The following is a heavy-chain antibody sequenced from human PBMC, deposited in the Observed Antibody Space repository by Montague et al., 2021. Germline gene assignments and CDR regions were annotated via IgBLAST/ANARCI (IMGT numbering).Heavy chain of an antibody. Sequence: TLSLTCGVYGGSLSAYYWTRIRQSPEKGLEWIGEVRHIGSTNYNPSLKSRVTMSVDKSKNQFSLKLRSVTAADTAVYYCASDRGPFDYWGQGTVVTVSS. CDR3: ASDRGPFDY. D-gene: IGHD3-10*01. V-gene: IGHV4-34*01. CDR1: GGSLSAYY. CDR2: VRHIGST. J-gene: IGHJ4*02.